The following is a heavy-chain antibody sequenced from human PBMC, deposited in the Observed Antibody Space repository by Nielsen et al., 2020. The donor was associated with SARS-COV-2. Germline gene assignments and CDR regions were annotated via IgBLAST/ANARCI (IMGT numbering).Heavy chain of an antibody. J-gene: IGHJ6*03. D-gene: IGHD2-2*01. Sequence: GGSLRLSCAASGFTFSSCSMNWVRQAPGKGLEWVSSISSSSSYIYYADSVKSRFTISRDNAKNSLYLQMNSLRAEDTAVYYCASTGEGIVVVPAAMSVYMDVWGKGTTVTVSS. CDR2: ISSSSSYI. CDR1: GFTFSSCS. V-gene: IGHV3-21*01. CDR3: ASTGEGIVVVPAAMSVYMDV.